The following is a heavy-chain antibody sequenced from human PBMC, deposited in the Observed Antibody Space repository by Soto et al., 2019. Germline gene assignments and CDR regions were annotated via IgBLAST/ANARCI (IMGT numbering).Heavy chain of an antibody. J-gene: IGHJ5*02. V-gene: IGHV4-39*01. CDR3: ARSRDEGWFDP. Sequence: SETLSLTCTVSGGSISSSSYYWGWIRQPPGKGLEWIGSIYYSGSTYYNPSLKSRVTISVDTSKNQFSLKLSSVTAADTAVYYCARSRDEGWFDPWGQGTLVTVSS. CDR2: IYYSGST. CDR1: GGSISSSSYY.